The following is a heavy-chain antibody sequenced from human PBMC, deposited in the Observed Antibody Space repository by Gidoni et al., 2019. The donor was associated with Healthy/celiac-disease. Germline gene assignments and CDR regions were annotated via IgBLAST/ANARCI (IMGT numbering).Heavy chain of an antibody. CDR1: GFPVSRNY. J-gene: IGHJ6*03. CDR2: IYSGGST. V-gene: IGHV3-53*01. CDR3: ARGPSYPHPGNYYYYMDV. D-gene: IGHD1-26*01. Sequence: EVQLVEPGGGLIQPGGSLRLSCAASGFPVSRNYMSWVRQAPGKGLEGVSVIYSGGSTYYADSVKGRFTISRDNSKNKLYLQMNSLRAEDTAVYYCARGPSYPHPGNYYYYMDVWGKGTTVTVSS.